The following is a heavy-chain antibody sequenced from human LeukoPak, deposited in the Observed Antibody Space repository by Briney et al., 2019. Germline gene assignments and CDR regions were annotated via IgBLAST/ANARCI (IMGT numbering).Heavy chain of an antibody. CDR3: ARETTGAGTARPFDY. CDR2: IYTSGST. D-gene: IGHD6-13*01. J-gene: IGHJ4*02. CDR1: GGSISNFY. Sequence: SETLSLTCTVSGGSISNFYWSWIRQPAGQALEWIGRIYTSGSTNYNPSLKSRVTMSVDTSKNQFSLKLSSVTAADTAVYYCARETTGAGTARPFDYWGQGILVTVSS. V-gene: IGHV4-4*07.